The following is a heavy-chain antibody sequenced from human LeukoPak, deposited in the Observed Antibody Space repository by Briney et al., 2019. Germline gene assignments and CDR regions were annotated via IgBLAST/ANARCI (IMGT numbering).Heavy chain of an antibody. CDR3: ARDAGYSSTWHGDWLDP. Sequence: GASVKVSCKASGYTFSDDYIHWVRQAPGQGLEWMGWNNTNTGGTKYAQQFPGRVTMTRDTSMRISYVEVTRLRSDNTAVYFCARDAGYSSTWHGDWLDPWGPGTLVTVSS. V-gene: IGHV1-2*02. J-gene: IGHJ5*02. CDR2: NNTNTGGT. D-gene: IGHD6-13*01. CDR1: GYTFSDDY.